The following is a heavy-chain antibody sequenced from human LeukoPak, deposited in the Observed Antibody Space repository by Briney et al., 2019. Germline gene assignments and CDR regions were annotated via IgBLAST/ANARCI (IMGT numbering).Heavy chain of an antibody. CDR1: GGSISSSSYY. Sequence: PSETLSLTCTVSGGSISSSSYYWSWIRQPPGKGLEWIGYIYTSGSTNYNPSLKSRVTISVDTSKNQFSLKLSSVTAADTAVYYCARHPTPYSGKPMMLFDIWGQGTMVTVSS. CDR3: ARHPTPYSGKPMMLFDI. J-gene: IGHJ3*02. V-gene: IGHV4-61*05. CDR2: IYTSGST. D-gene: IGHD1-26*01.